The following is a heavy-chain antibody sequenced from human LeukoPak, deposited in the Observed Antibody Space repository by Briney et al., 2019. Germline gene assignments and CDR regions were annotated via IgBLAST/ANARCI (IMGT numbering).Heavy chain of an antibody. V-gene: IGHV4-30-2*01. J-gene: IGHJ5*02. Sequence: SETLSLTCAVSGGSISSGVYSWSWIRQPPGKGLEWIGYIYHSGSTYYNPSLKSRVTISVDRSKNQFSLKLSSVTAADTAVYYCARVPLYYDSSGYLRANWFDPWGQGTLVTVSS. D-gene: IGHD3-22*01. CDR3: ARVPLYYDSSGYLRANWFDP. CDR1: GGSISSGVYS. CDR2: IYHSGST.